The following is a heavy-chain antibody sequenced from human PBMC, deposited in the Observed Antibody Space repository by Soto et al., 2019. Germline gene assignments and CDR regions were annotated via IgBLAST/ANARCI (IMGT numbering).Heavy chain of an antibody. CDR3: ASRISGPDPLAEDSGVAVAGIDY. V-gene: IGHV1-24*01. CDR2: FDPEDGET. Sequence: ASVKVSCKVCGYTLTELSMHWVRQAPGKGLEWMGGFDPEDGETIYAQKFQGRVTMTEDTSTDTAYMELSSLGSEDTAVYYCASRISGPDPLAEDSGVAVAGIDYWGRG. J-gene: IGHJ4*02. CDR1: GYTLTELS. D-gene: IGHD6-19*01.